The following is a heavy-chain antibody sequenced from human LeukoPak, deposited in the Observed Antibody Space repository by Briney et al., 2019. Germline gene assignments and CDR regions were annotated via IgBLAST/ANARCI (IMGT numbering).Heavy chain of an antibody. J-gene: IGHJ3*02. V-gene: IGHV3-23*01. Sequence: GGSLRLSCAASGFTFSSYAMSWVRQAPGKGLEWVSTLSGSGGSTYYADSVKGRFTISRDNSKNTLYLQMNSLRAEDTAIYYCAKNGYSSGPRDAFDIWGQGTVVTVSS. CDR1: GFTFSSYA. CDR3: AKNGYSSGPRDAFDI. CDR2: LSGSGGST. D-gene: IGHD5-18*01.